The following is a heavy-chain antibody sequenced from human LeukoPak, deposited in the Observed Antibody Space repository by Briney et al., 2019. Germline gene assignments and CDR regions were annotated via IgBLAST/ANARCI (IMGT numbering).Heavy chain of an antibody. V-gene: IGHV3-21*01. J-gene: IGHJ5*02. CDR1: GFTFSSYS. CDR2: ISSSSSYI. D-gene: IGHD3-9*01. Sequence: PGGSLRLSCAASGFTFSSYSMNWVRQAPGKGLEWVSSISSSSSYIYYADSVKGRLTISRDNAKNSLYLQMNSLRAEDTAVYYCARGLRYFDWFWFDPWGQGTLVTVSS. CDR3: ARGLRYFDWFWFDP.